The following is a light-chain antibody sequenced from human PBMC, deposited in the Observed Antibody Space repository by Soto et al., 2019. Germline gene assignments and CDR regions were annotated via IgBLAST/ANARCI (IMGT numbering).Light chain of an antibody. Sequence: EIVMTQSPVTLSVSPGERATLSCRASQSVNSNLAWYQQKPGQAPRLLIYGASTRATGIPATFSGSGSGTEFTLTISSLQSEDFAVYYCQQYNNWPLGFGGGTKVEIK. CDR2: GAS. CDR3: QQYNNWPLG. CDR1: QSVNSN. J-gene: IGKJ4*01. V-gene: IGKV3-15*01.